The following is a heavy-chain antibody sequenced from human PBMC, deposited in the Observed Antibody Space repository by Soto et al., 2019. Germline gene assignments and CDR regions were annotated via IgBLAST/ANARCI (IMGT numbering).Heavy chain of an antibody. CDR3: TREDSSGYYENWFDP. D-gene: IGHD3-22*01. Sequence: PGGSLRLSCAASGFTFSGSAMHWVRQASGKGLEWVGRIRSKANSYATAYAASVKGRFTISRDDSKNTAYLQMNSLKTEDTAVYYCTREDSSGYYENWFDPWGQGTLVTVS. CDR2: IRSKANSYAT. J-gene: IGHJ5*02. V-gene: IGHV3-73*01. CDR1: GFTFSGSA.